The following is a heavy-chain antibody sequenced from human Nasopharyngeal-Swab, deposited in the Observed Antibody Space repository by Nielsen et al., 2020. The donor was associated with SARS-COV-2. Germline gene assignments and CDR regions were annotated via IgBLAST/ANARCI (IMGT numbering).Heavy chain of an antibody. CDR2: IYSGDTT. CDR1: GFSVSSNY. V-gene: IGHV3-53*01. CDR3: ARLGSIVGGTPPDY. D-gene: IGHD1-26*01. Sequence: GESLKISCAASGFSVSSNYMTWVRQAPGKGLDWVSIIYSGDTTYYADSVKGRFTISRDTSKNTLYLQMNNLRVDDTAIYYCARLGSIVGGTPPDYWGQGTLVTVSS. J-gene: IGHJ4*02.